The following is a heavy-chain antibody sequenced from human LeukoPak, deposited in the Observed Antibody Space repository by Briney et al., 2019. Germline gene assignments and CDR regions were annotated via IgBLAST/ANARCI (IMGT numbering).Heavy chain of an antibody. Sequence: ASVKVSCKASGGTFSSYTISWVRQAPGQGLEWMGRIIPILGIANYAQKFQGRVTITADKSTSTASMELSSLRSEDTAVYYCARGDSSGYYSFDYWGQGTLVTVSS. CDR1: GGTFSSYT. J-gene: IGHJ4*02. CDR2: IIPILGIA. V-gene: IGHV1-69*02. D-gene: IGHD3-22*01. CDR3: ARGDSSGYYSFDY.